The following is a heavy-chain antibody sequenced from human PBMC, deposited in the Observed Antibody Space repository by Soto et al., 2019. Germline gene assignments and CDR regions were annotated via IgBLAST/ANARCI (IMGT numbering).Heavy chain of an antibody. CDR2: ISNDGRNT. D-gene: IGHD3-22*01. V-gene: IGHV3-30*18. Sequence: GGSLRLSCAAFRFSFSSYGMHWVRQAPGKGLEWVAVISNDGRNTYYADSVKGRFTVSRDNSRNTLFLEMNSLRTEDTAVYYCAKDFGYYDDRAYSPLEYWGQGALVTVSS. CDR3: AKDFGYYDDRAYSPLEY. J-gene: IGHJ4*02. CDR1: RFSFSSYG.